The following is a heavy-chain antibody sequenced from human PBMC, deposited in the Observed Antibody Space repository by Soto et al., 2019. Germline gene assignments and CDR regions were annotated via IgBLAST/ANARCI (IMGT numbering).Heavy chain of an antibody. Sequence: QVQLVESGEGVVQPGRSLRLSCAASGFTFSSYGMHWVRQAPGKGLEWVAIISYDGTNKYHADSVKGRFTISRDNSKNTLYLQMNSLRTEDTAVYYCAKDLSRWELLLDYWGQGTLVTVSS. V-gene: IGHV3-30*18. D-gene: IGHD1-26*01. CDR3: AKDLSRWELLLDY. J-gene: IGHJ4*02. CDR1: GFTFSSYG. CDR2: ISYDGTNK.